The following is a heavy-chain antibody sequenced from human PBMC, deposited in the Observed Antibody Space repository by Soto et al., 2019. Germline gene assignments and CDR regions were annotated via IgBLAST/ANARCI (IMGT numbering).Heavy chain of an antibody. CDR2: ISAHNGNT. J-gene: IGHJ4*02. V-gene: IGHV1-18*01. CDR1: GYAFTTYG. CDR3: ARGRYGDY. D-gene: IGHD1-1*01. Sequence: QVHLVQSGAEVKKPGASVKVSCKGSGYAFTTYGITWVRQAPGQGLEWMGWISAHNGNTNYAQKLQGRVTVTRDTSTSTAYMELRSLRSDDTAVYYWARGRYGDYWGQGALFTVSS.